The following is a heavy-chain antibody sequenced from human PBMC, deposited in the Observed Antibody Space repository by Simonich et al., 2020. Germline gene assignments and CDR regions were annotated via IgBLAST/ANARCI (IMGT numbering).Heavy chain of an antibody. J-gene: IGHJ3*02. CDR2: RSAYNGNT. D-gene: IGHD1-1*01. CDR1: GYTFTSYG. V-gene: IGHV1-18*01. CDR3: ARSTTGTTAFDI. Sequence: QVQLVQSGAEVKKPGASVKVSCKASGYTFTSYGISWGRQAPGQGLEWMGWRSAYNGNTNYAQKLQGKVTMTTDTSTSTAYMELRSLRSDDTAVDYCARSTTGTTAFDIWGQGTMVTVSS.